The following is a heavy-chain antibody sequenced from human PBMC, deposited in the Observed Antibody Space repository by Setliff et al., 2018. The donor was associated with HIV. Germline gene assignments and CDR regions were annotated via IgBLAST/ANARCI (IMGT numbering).Heavy chain of an antibody. V-gene: IGHV4-39*01. Sequence: PSETLSLTCSVPGGSISSSTYYWGWIRQPPGKGLEWIGDIFYTGNTYYNPSLKSRVAMSIDTSENQFSLKLNSVTAADTAVYYCARRGRDGVLIVFATGFDPWGQGTLVTVSS. CDR2: IFYTGNT. CDR1: GGSISSSTYY. J-gene: IGHJ5*02. CDR3: ARRGRDGVLIVFATGFDP. D-gene: IGHD2-8*01.